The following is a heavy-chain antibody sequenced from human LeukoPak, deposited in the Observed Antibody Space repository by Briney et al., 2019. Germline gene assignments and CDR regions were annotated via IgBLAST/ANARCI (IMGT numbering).Heavy chain of an antibody. CDR3: ASAGLDSSGWTFDY. D-gene: IGHD6-19*01. Sequence: GASVKVSCKASGYTFTSYGISWVRQAPGQGLEWMGWINPNSGVTNYAQKFQGRVTMTRDTSISTAYMELSRLRSDDTAVYYCASAGLDSSGWTFDYWGQGTLVTVSS. CDR1: GYTFTSYG. J-gene: IGHJ4*02. CDR2: INPNSGVT. V-gene: IGHV1-2*02.